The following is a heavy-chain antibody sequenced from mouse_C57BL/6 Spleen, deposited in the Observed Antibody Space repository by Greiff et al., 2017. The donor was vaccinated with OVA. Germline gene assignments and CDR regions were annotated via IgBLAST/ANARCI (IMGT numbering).Heavy chain of an antibody. CDR1: GFNINDYY. D-gene: IGHD1-1*01. V-gene: IGHV14-1*01. CDR2: IDPEDGDT. J-gene: IGHJ3*01. CDR3: TSYYGSSPFAY. Sequence: VQLQQSGAELVRPGASVKLSCTASGFNINDYYMHWVKQRPEQGLEWIGRIDPEDGDTEYAPKFQGKATMTADTSSNTAYLQLSSLTSEDTAVYYCTSYYGSSPFAYWGQGTLVTVSA.